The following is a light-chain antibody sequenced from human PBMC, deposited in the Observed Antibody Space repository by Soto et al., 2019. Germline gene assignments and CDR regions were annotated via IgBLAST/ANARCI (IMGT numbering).Light chain of an antibody. CDR3: QQYRTTSYA. V-gene: IGKV1-5*03. J-gene: IGKJ2*01. CDR2: KSS. CDR1: QSINNL. Sequence: DIQMTQSPSTLSASIGDRVTITCRASQSINNLLAWYQQKPGKAPKLLIYKSSSLDNGVPSRFSGSGSGTHFTLTISSLQPDDFATYYCQQYRTTSYAFGQGTIVEMK.